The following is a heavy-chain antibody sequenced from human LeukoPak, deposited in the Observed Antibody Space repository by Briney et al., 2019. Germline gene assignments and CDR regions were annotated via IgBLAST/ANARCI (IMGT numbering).Heavy chain of an antibody. CDR1: GGSMSSGTYY. D-gene: IGHD6-6*01. CDR2: IYTSGST. Sequence: SETLSLTCTVSGGSMSSGTYYWSWIRQPAGKGLEWIGRIYTSGSTNYNPSLKSRVTMSVDTSKNQFSLKLSSVTAADTAVYYCAREGPEYSSSSDAFDIWGQGTMVTVSS. V-gene: IGHV4-61*02. CDR3: AREGPEYSSSSDAFDI. J-gene: IGHJ3*02.